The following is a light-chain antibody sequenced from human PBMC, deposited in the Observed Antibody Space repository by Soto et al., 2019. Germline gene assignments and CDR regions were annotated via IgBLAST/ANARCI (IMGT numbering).Light chain of an antibody. CDR3: SSYTSSSPYV. V-gene: IGLV2-14*01. CDR2: EVT. J-gene: IGLJ1*01. CDR1: SSDVGGYNY. Sequence: QSALIQPASVSGSPGQSITISCTGTSSDVGGYNYVSWYQQHPGKAPKLMIYEVTDRPSGVSNRFSGSKSGNTASLTISGLQAEDEADYYCSSYTSSSPYVFGTGTKVTV.